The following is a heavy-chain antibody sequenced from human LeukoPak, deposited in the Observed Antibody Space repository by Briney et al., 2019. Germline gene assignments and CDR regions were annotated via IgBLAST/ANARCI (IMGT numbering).Heavy chain of an antibody. V-gene: IGHV4-38-2*02. CDR2: IYYSGST. D-gene: IGHD2-15*01. J-gene: IGHJ6*03. CDR1: GYSISSGYY. Sequence: SETLSLTCTVSGYSISSGYYWGWIRQPPGKGLEWIGSIYYSGSTYYNPSLKSRVTISVDTSKNQFSLKLSSVTAADTAVYYCARVGYCSGGSCYYYYYYYMDVWGKGTTVTVSS. CDR3: ARVGYCSGGSCYYYYYYYMDV.